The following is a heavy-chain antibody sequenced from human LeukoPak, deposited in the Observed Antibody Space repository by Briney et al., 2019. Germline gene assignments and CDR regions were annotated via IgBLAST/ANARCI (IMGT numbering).Heavy chain of an antibody. V-gene: IGHV5-51*03. D-gene: IGHD3-3*01. J-gene: IGHJ3*02. CDR3: ARPRSAYDSTDAFDI. CDR2: VYPGDSEP. Sequence: GESVKISGKGSAYSFTSYWIGCVRQMHEKGLEWMGIVYPGDSEPRYSPSFQGQVTFSADKSITTAYLQWSSLKASDTATYYCARPRSAYDSTDAFDIWGQGTVVTVSS. CDR1: AYSFTSYW.